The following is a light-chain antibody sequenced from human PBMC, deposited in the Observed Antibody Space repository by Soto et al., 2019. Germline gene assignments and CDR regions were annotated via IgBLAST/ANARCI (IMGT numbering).Light chain of an antibody. CDR3: QQRTNWPLT. V-gene: IGKV3-11*01. CDR1: QTISSY. J-gene: IGKJ4*01. CDR2: DAS. Sequence: EIVLTQSPATLSLSLGERATLSCRASQTISSYLAWYQQKPGQAPRLLIYDASNRAAGIPARFSGFGSGTDFTLTISSLEPEDVAIYYCQQRTNWPLTFGGGTNVEIK.